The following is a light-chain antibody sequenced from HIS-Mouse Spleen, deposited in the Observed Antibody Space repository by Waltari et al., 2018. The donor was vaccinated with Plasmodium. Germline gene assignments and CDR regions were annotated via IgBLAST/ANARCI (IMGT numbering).Light chain of an antibody. Sequence: EIVMTQSPATLPVSPGERATLPCRASQSVSSNLAWYPQKPGPAPRLLIYGASTRATGIPARFSGSGSGTEFTLTISSLQSEDFAVYYCQQYNNWSFTFGPGTKVDIK. J-gene: IGKJ3*01. V-gene: IGKV3-15*01. CDR3: QQYNNWSFT. CDR2: GAS. CDR1: QSVSSN.